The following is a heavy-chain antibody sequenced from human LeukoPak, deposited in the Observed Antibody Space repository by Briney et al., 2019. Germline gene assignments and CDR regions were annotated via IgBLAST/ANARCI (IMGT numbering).Heavy chain of an antibody. CDR1: GFTFTDYY. J-gene: IGHJ6*02. D-gene: IGHD5-18*01. CDR2: INPNSGDT. V-gene: IGHV1-2*02. CDR3: ARADTSLVNFYYFGMDV. Sequence: ASVKVSCKASGFTFTDYYIHWVRQAPGQGLEWMGWINPNSGDTNYAQKFRGRVTMTRDTSINTAYMELSRLRSGDTAVYYCARADTSLVNFYYFGMDVWGQGTTVTVSS.